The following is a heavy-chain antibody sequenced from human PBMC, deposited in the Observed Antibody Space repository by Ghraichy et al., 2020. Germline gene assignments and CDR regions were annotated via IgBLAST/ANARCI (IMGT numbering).Heavy chain of an antibody. CDR1: GFTLRNYW. Sequence: GGSLRLSCAVSGFTLRNYWMHWVRQAPGKGLVWVSLVTSDGAFVVYADSVKGRFTMSRDSAKNTLYLEMNSLTAEDTALYYCARGSSSPGIDYWGQGTLVTVS. CDR3: ARGSSSPGIDY. D-gene: IGHD6-6*01. J-gene: IGHJ4*02. CDR2: VTSDGAFV. V-gene: IGHV3-74*01.